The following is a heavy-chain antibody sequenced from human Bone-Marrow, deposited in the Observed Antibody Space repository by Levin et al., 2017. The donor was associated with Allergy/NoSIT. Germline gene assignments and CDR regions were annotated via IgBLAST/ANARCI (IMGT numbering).Heavy chain of an antibody. Sequence: PSETLSLTCTVSGGSISSYYWSWIRQPPGKGLEWIGYIYYSGSTNYNPSLKSRVTISVDTSKNQFSLKLSSVTAADTAVYYCAREHSSADGVNWFDPWGQGTLVTVSS. CDR1: GGSISSYY. CDR2: IYYSGST. V-gene: IGHV4-59*01. D-gene: IGHD6-25*01. J-gene: IGHJ5*02. CDR3: AREHSSADGVNWFDP.